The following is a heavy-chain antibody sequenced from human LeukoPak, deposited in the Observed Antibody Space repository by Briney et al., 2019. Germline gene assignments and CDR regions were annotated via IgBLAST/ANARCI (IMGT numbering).Heavy chain of an antibody. J-gene: IGHJ6*03. CDR3: AKSHYHILTGYPQSRYYYYYMDV. Sequence: PVASVKVSCKASGYTFTNYDINWVRQATGQGLEWMGWMNPNSGNTGYAQKFQGRVTMTRNTSISTAYMELSSLRSEDTAVYYCAKSHYHILTGYPQSRYYYYYMDVWGKGTTVTVSS. CDR2: MNPNSGNT. V-gene: IGHV1-8*01. D-gene: IGHD3-9*01. CDR1: GYTFTNYD.